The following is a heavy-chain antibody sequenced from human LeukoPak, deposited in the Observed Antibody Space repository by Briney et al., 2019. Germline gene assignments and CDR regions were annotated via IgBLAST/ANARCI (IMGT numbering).Heavy chain of an antibody. CDR2: FDNSGST. Sequence: PSETLSLTCTVSGGSISSSSYNWGWIRQPPGKGLEWIGSFDNSGSTYYNPSLKSRVTISVDTSKNQFSLKLSSVTAADTAVYYCARSGSGYLRYYFDYWGQGTLVTVSS. V-gene: IGHV4-39*07. D-gene: IGHD5-12*01. J-gene: IGHJ4*02. CDR1: GGSISSSSYN. CDR3: ARSGSGYLRYYFDY.